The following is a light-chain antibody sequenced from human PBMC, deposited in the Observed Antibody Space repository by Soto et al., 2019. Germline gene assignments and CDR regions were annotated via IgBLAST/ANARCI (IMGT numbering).Light chain of an antibody. CDR3: SSFTGSNYV. V-gene: IGLV2-14*03. CDR1: ISDVGGYNF. J-gene: IGLJ1*01. Sequence: QSVLNQPASVSGSPGQSITSSCTGTISDVGGYNFVSWYQQYPGKAPKLMICDVSNRPSGVSNRFSGSKSGNTASLTISGLQAEDEADYYCSSFTGSNYVFGTGTKVTVL. CDR2: DVS.